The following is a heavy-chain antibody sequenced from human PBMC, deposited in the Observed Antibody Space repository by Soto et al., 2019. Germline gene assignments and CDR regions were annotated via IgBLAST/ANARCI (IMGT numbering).Heavy chain of an antibody. Sequence: TSETLSLTCTVSGGSISSGGYYWSWIRQHPGKGLEWIGYIYYSGSTYYNPSLKSRVTISVDTSKNQFSLKLSSVTAADTAVYYCARDLDLGGYPDAFDIWGQGTMVTVSS. CDR2: IYYSGST. CDR3: ARDLDLGGYPDAFDI. V-gene: IGHV4-31*03. D-gene: IGHD3-16*02. J-gene: IGHJ3*02. CDR1: GGSISSGGYY.